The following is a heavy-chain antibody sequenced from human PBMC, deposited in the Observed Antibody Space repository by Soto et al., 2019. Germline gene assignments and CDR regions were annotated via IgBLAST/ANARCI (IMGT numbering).Heavy chain of an antibody. Sequence: PGGSLRLSCAASGFTFRSCTMNWVRQAPGKGLEWVSTISSNSAYIYYTDALRGRFTISRDNAKNSLHLQMNSLRAEDTAVYYCTRDASRGSSARGWFDPWGPGTLVTVSS. CDR1: GFTFRSCT. CDR2: ISSNSAYI. CDR3: TRDASRGSSARGWFDP. V-gene: IGHV3-21*01. D-gene: IGHD6-13*01. J-gene: IGHJ5*02.